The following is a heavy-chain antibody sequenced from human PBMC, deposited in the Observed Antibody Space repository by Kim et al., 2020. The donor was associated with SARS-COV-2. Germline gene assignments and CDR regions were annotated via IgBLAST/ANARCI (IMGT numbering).Heavy chain of an antibody. D-gene: IGHD1-20*01. V-gene: IGHV2-70*01. J-gene: IGHJ3*02. Sequence: YYTTSLKTRLTISKDTSKNQVVLTMTNMDPVDTATYYCAQMYNPRIPFDIWGQGTMVTVSS. CDR3: AQMYNPRIPFDI.